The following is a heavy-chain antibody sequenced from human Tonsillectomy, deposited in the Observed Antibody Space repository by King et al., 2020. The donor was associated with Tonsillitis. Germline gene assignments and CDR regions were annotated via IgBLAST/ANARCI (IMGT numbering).Heavy chain of an antibody. CDR2: IKSDGSST. CDR1: GFTFSSYW. V-gene: IGHV3-74*01. Sequence: VQLVESGGGLVQPGGSLRLSCAASGFTFSSYWMHWVRQAPGKGLVWVSRIKSDGSSTNYADSVKGRFTISRDNAKNTLYLQMNSLRAEDTAVYYCARVSSSSWYLISGWFDPWGQGTLVTVSS. D-gene: IGHD6-13*01. CDR3: ARVSSSSWYLISGWFDP. J-gene: IGHJ5*02.